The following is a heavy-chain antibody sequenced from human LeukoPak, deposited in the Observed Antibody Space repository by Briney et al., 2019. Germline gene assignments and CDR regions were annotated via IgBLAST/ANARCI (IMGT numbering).Heavy chain of an antibody. CDR3: TTGRVGSTTYLRTDAFDI. CDR2: IKSKTDGGTT. V-gene: IGHV3-15*01. D-gene: IGHD1-26*01. CDR1: GFTVSSNY. J-gene: IGHJ3*02. Sequence: GGSLRLSCAASGFTVSSNYMSWVRQAPGKGLEWVGRIKSKTDGGTTDYAAPVKGRFTISRDDSKNTLYLQMNSLKTEDTAVYYCTTGRVGSTTYLRTDAFDIWGQGTMVTVS.